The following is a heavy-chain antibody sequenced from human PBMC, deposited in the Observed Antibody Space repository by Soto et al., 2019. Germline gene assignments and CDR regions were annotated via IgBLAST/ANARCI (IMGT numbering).Heavy chain of an antibody. Sequence: SETLSLTCTVSGGSISSGGYYWSWIRQHPGKGLEWIGYIYYSGSTYYNPSLKSRVTISVDTSKNQFSLKLSSVTAADTAVYYCARDRGDILTGYPYGMDVWGQGTTVTVSS. CDR1: GGSISSGGYY. V-gene: IGHV4-31*03. CDR3: ARDRGDILTGYPYGMDV. CDR2: IYYSGST. J-gene: IGHJ6*02. D-gene: IGHD3-9*01.